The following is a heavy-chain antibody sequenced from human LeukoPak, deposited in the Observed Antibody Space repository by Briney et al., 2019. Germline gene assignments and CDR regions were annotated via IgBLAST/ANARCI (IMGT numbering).Heavy chain of an antibody. Sequence: SETLSLTCAVYGGSFSGYYWSWIRQPPGKGLEWIGEINHSGSTNYNPSLKSRVTISVDTSKNQFSLKLSSVTAADTAVYYCARGRNYYGSGSHSNWFDPWGQGTLVTVPS. CDR3: ARGRNYYGSGSHSNWFDP. J-gene: IGHJ5*02. D-gene: IGHD3-10*01. CDR1: GGSFSGYY. V-gene: IGHV4-34*01. CDR2: INHSGST.